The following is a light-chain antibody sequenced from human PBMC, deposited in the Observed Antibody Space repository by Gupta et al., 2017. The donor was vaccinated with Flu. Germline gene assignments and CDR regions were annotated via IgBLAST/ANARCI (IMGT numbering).Light chain of an antibody. CDR2: WGS. V-gene: IGKV2-28*01. CDR3: MQALQTPRT. J-gene: IGKJ1*01. CDR1: QSLLHSNGYNY. Sequence: EIVTSGSSRSVPVTHGAPASISCRSSQSLLHSNGYNYLDWYLQKPGQSPQLLIYWGSNRASGVPDRFSGSGSGTDFTLKISRVEAEDVGVYYCMQALQTPRTFGQGTKVEIK.